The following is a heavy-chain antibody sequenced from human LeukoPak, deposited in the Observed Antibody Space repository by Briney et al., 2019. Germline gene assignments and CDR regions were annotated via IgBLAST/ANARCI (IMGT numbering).Heavy chain of an antibody. CDR2: IFPGDSDT. D-gene: IGHD2-2*02. CDR3: ARLVAIPDAFDI. Sequence: GESLKISCKVSGYSFSSYWIGWVRQMPGKGLEWMGIIFPGDSDTRYNPSFQGQVTISADKSINTAYLQWSNLKASDTAMYFCARLVAIPDAFDIWGQGTMVTVSS. CDR1: GYSFSSYW. J-gene: IGHJ3*02. V-gene: IGHV5-51*01.